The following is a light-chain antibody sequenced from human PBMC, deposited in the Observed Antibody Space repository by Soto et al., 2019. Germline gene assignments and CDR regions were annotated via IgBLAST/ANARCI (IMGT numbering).Light chain of an antibody. CDR1: SSDVGDYYY. CDR2: GVT. J-gene: IGLJ1*01. V-gene: IGLV2-14*01. CDR3: SSYTSSTNYV. Sequence: QSALTQPASVSGSPGQSITISCSGTSSDVGDYYYVSWYQQHPGKAPKLLIYGVTDRPSGVSHRFSGSRSDSTASLTISGLQAEDEADYYCSSYTSSTNYVFGTGTKVTVL.